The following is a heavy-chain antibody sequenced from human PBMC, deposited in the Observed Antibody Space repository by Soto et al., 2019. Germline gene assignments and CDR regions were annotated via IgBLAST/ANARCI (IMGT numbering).Heavy chain of an antibody. CDR3: AKGAEGGAYYGMDV. V-gene: IGHV3-30*18. Sequence: GSLRLSCAASGFTFSKYGMHWVRQAPGKGLEWVAVISYDGSNKYYADSVKGRFTISRDKSTNTLYVQMNSLRVEDTAVYYCAKGAEGGAYYGMDVWGQGTTVTVS. D-gene: IGHD3-16*01. CDR2: ISYDGSNK. CDR1: GFTFSKYG. J-gene: IGHJ6*02.